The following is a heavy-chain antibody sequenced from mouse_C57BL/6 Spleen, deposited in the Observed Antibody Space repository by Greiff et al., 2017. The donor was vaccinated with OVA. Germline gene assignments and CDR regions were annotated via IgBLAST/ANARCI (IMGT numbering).Heavy chain of an antibody. V-gene: IGHV3-1*01. CDR3: ARDSHGSSYWYFDV. D-gene: IGHD1-1*01. CDR2: ISYSGST. CDR1: GYSITSGYD. Sequence: EVQLVESGPGMVKPSQSLSLTCTVTGYSITSGYDWHWIRHFPGNKLEWMGYISYSGSTNYNPSLKSRISITHDTSKNHFFLKLNSVTTEDTATYYCARDSHGSSYWYFDVWGTGTTVTVSS. J-gene: IGHJ1*03.